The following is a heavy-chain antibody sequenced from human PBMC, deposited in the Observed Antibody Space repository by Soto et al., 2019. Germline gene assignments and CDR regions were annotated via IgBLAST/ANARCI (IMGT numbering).Heavy chain of an antibody. D-gene: IGHD3-16*01. V-gene: IGHV1-69*06. CDR2: IIPIFGTA. J-gene: IGHJ6*02. Sequence: ASVKVSCKASGGTFSSYAISWVRQAPGQGLEWMGGIIPIFGTANYAQKFQGRVTITADKSTSTAYMELSSLRSEDTAVYYCARGAFGVSSYYYYGMDVWGQGTTVTVSS. CDR1: GGTFSSYA. CDR3: ARGAFGVSSYYYYGMDV.